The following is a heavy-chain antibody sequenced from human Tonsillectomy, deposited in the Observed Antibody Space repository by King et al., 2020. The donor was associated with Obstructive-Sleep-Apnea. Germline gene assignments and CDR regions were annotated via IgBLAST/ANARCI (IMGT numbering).Heavy chain of an antibody. D-gene: IGHD2-15*01. CDR2: NYYIGST. V-gene: IGHV4-39*07. CDR1: GGSIRSSSYY. CDR3: ARNTHWFDP. J-gene: IGHJ5*02. Sequence: QLQESGPGLVKPSETPSLTCTVSGGSIRSSSYYWGWILQPPGKGLGWIGSNYYIGSTYYNPSPKRRVTISVDTSKNQSSLKLSSVTAADTAVYYCARNTHWFDPWGQGTLVTVSS.